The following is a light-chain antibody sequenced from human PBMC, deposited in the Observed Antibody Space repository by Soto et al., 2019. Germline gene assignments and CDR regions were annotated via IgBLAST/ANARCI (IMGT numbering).Light chain of an antibody. Sequence: AIQLTQSPSSLSASVGDRVTITCRASQGIRNDLGWYQQKPGKAPKLLIYAASSLQSGVPSRFSGSGSGTDFTLTISSLQPEDFATYYCQQYHSWHPRTFGQGTRLEIK. J-gene: IGKJ5*01. CDR2: AAS. CDR3: QQYHSWHPRT. V-gene: IGKV1-6*01. CDR1: QGIRND.